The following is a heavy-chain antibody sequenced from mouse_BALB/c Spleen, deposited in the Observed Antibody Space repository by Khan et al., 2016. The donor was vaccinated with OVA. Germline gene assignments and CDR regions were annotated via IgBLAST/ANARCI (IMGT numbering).Heavy chain of an antibody. D-gene: IGHD1-1*01. J-gene: IGHJ4*01. Sequence: QVQLKESGPGLVAPSQSLSITCTVSGFSLSSNGVSWVRQPPGKGLEWLGVIWGDGSKNYHSTLKSRLIISKDNSKSQVFLKLNSLQTDDTATYYCAKFTPDYYSMDYWGQGTSVTVSS. CDR3: AKFTPDYYSMDY. CDR1: GFSLSSNG. V-gene: IGHV2-3*01. CDR2: IWGDGSK.